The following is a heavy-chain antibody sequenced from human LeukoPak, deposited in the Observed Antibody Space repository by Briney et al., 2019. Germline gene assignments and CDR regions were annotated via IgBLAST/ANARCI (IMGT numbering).Heavy chain of an antibody. D-gene: IGHD4-23*01. CDR1: GYTFTNYE. V-gene: IGHV1-8*01. CDR3: ATELRWKDH. CDR2: MKPNSGNT. J-gene: IGHJ4*02. Sequence: ASVKVSCKASGYTFTNYEINRVRQATGQGLEWMGYMKPNSGNTGYAQKFQGRVTMTRDTSISTAYMELSSLTSEDTAVYYCATELRWKDHWGQGTLVTAPS.